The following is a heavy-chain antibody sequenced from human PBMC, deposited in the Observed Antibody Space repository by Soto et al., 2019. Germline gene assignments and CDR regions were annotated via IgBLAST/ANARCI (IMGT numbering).Heavy chain of an antibody. CDR1: GYTFTGYY. CDR3: ARALPTSDCSSTSCYVTYYYGMDD. V-gene: IGHV1-2*02. CDR2: IKPNSGGT. J-gene: IGHJ6*02. Sequence: ASVKVSCKASGYTFTGYYMHWVRQAPGQGLEWMGWIKPNSGGTNYAQKVQGRVTMTRDTSISTAYMELSRLRSDDTAVYYCARALPTSDCSSTSCYVTYYYGMDDWGQGTTVTVSS. D-gene: IGHD2-2*01.